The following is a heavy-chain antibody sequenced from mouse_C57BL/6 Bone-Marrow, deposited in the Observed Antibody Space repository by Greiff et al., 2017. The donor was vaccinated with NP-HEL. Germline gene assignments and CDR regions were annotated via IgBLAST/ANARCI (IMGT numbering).Heavy chain of an antibody. J-gene: IGHJ2*01. V-gene: IGHV5-6*02. CDR3: ARRYDYDGEGYYFDY. CDR1: GFTFSSYG. CDR2: ISSGGSYT. Sequence: EVKLMESGGDLVKPGGSLKLSCAASGFTFSSYGMSWVRQTPDKRLEWVATISSGGSYTYYPDSVKGRFTISRDNAKNTLYLQMSSLKSEDTAMYYCARRYDYDGEGYYFDYWGQGTTLTVSS. D-gene: IGHD2-4*01.